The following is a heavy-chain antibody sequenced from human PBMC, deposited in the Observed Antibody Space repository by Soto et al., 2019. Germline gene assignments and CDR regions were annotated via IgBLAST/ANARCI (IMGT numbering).Heavy chain of an antibody. V-gene: IGHV3-23*01. J-gene: IGHJ3*02. CDR2: ISGSGGST. D-gene: IGHD6-19*01. CDR1: GFTFSSNA. Sequence: EVQLLESGGGLVQPGGSLRLSCAASGFTFSSNAMTWVRQAPGKGLEWVSAISGSGGSTYYADSVKGRFTISRDNSKSELYLQMNSLRARDTGVYHCAKTSTRGWYGGDAFDIWGQGTMVTVSS. CDR3: AKTSTRGWYGGDAFDI.